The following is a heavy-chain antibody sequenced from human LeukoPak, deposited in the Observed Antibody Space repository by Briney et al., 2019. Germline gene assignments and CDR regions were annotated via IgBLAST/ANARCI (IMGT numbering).Heavy chain of an antibody. CDR2: PYYRSKWYN. V-gene: IGHV6-1*01. Sequence: PSQTLSLTCAISGDSVSSNSAAWNWLRQSPSRGLEWLGRPYYRSKWYNDYAVSVKSRITINPDTSKNQFSLQLNSVTPEDTAVYYCARSRFGVVMTYYYYYMDVWGKGTTVTVFS. CDR3: ARSRFGVVMTYYYYYMDV. D-gene: IGHD3-3*01. CDR1: GDSVSSNSAA. J-gene: IGHJ6*03.